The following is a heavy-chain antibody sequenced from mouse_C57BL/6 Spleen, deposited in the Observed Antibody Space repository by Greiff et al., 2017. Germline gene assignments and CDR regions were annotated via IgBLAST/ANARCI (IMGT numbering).Heavy chain of an antibody. Sequence: VQLQESGAELARPGASVKMSCKASGSTFTSYTMHWVKQRPGQGLEWIGYINPGSGYPKYNQKFKDKATLTADKSSSTAYMQLSSLTSEDSAVYYCAREQITTVVEIGYFDYWGQGTTLTVSS. D-gene: IGHD1-1*01. CDR2: INPGSGYP. J-gene: IGHJ2*01. CDR1: GSTFTSYT. CDR3: AREQITTVVEIGYFDY. V-gene: IGHV1-4*01.